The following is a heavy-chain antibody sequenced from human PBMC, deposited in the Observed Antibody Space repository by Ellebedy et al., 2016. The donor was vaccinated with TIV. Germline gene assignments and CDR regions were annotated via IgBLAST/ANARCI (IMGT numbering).Heavy chain of an antibody. J-gene: IGHJ4*02. V-gene: IGHV1-46*01. Sequence: ASVTVSCXASGYTFRHFYMHWVRQAPGQGLEWVGVMNPSSGGPTYAQKFQGRVTMTRDTSTSTVYMEMTSRRSDDTVVYYCARDLVGETSYVGYWGQGTLVTVSS. CDR3: ARDLVGETSYVGY. D-gene: IGHD3-16*01. CDR1: GYTFRHFY. CDR2: MNPSSGGP.